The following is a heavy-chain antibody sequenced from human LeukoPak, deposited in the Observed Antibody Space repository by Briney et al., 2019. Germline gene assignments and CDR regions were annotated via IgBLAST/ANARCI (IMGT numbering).Heavy chain of an antibody. CDR3: AREGVPSLLGCDY. CDR2: INPNSGGT. J-gene: IGHJ4*02. CDR1: GYTFTGYY. Sequence: ASVKVSCMASGYTFTGYYMHWVRQAPGQGLEWMGWINPNSGGTDYAQKFQGRVTLTRDTSISTLYMDLSGLRSDDAAVYYCAREGVPSLLGCDYWGQGALVTVSS. D-gene: IGHD1-26*01. V-gene: IGHV1-2*02.